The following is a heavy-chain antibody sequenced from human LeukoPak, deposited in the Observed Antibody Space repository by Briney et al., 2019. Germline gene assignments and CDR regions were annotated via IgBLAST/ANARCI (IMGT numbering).Heavy chain of an antibody. CDR2: IHHGGDT. V-gene: IGHV4-34*01. CDR3: ARGQSKVVMSAFDI. Sequence: PSETLSLTCSVYGESFRDYYWSWIRQPPGKGLEWIGQIHHGGDTAYSPSLKSRVTISVDTSRNQFSLQLTSVTAADTAVYYCARGQSKVVMSAFDIWGQGTMVTVSS. D-gene: IGHD3-22*01. J-gene: IGHJ3*02. CDR1: GESFRDYY.